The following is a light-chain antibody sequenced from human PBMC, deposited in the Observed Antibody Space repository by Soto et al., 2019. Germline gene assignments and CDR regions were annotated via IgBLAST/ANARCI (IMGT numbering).Light chain of an antibody. CDR2: GAS. V-gene: IGKV3-15*01. CDR3: QHYRT. J-gene: IGKJ3*01. CDR1: QSVSSN. Sequence: EIVMTQSPATLSVSPGERATLSCRASQSVSSNLAWYQQKPGQAPRLLIYGASTRATGIPARFRGSGSGTEFTLTISSLQSEDFAVYYCQHYRTFGPGTKVDIK.